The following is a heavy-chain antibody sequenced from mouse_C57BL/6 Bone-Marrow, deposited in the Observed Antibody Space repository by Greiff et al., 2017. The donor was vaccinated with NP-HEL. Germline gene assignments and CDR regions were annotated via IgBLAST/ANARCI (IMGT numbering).Heavy chain of an antibody. V-gene: IGHV1-55*01. CDR2: IYPGSGST. J-gene: IGHJ1*03. D-gene: IGHD1-2*01. CDR3: ARNPPSLLRSLYWYFDV. Sequence: QVQLQQSGAELVKPGASVKMSCKASGYTFTSYWITWVKQRPGQGLEWIGDIYPGSGSTNYNEKFKSKATLTVDTSSSTAYMQLSSLTSEDSAVYYSARNPPSLLRSLYWYFDVWGTGTTVTVSS. CDR1: GYTFTSYW.